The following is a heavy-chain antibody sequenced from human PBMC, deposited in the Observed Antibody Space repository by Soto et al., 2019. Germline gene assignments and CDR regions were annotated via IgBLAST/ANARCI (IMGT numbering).Heavy chain of an antibody. Sequence: ASVKVSCNDSGGTFSTYTFSWVRQAPGQGLEWMGRIIPIFGTPYYAQKFQGRVTITADKSTSTVYMELSSLRSDDTAVYFCARGLECRGYCLDKPTWFAPWGQGTLVTVSS. V-gene: IGHV1-69*06. CDR2: IIPIFGTP. CDR3: ARGLECRGYCLDKPTWFAP. J-gene: IGHJ5*02. D-gene: IGHD2-15*01. CDR1: GGTFSTYT.